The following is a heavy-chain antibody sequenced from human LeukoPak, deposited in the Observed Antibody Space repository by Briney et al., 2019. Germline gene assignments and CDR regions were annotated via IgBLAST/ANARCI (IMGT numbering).Heavy chain of an antibody. CDR1: GYTFTSYG. CDR3: ARDLEAAAGSEYFQH. CDR2: ISAYNGNT. V-gene: IGHV1-18*01. J-gene: IGHJ1*01. Sequence: ASVKVSCKASGYTFTSYGISWVRQAPGQGLEWMGWISAYNGNTNYAQKLQGRVTMTRDTSTSTVYMELSSLRSEDTAVYYCARDLEAAAGSEYFQHWGQGTLVTVSS. D-gene: IGHD6-13*01.